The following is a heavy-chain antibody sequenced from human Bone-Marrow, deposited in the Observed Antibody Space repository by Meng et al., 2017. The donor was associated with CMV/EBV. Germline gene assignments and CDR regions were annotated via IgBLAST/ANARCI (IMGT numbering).Heavy chain of an antibody. CDR3: ARGDWHYYYDSSGYYRNWFDP. CDR1: GGSISRSCYY. V-gene: IGHV4-39*06. Sequence: SETLSLTCIVSGGSISRSCYYWGWIREPPGKGLEWTGSIYYSGSTYYNPTLKSRVTISVDTSKSQFTLKLSSVTAADTAVYYCARGDWHYYYDSSGYYRNWFDPWGQGTLVTVSS. CDR2: IYYSGST. D-gene: IGHD3-22*01. J-gene: IGHJ5*02.